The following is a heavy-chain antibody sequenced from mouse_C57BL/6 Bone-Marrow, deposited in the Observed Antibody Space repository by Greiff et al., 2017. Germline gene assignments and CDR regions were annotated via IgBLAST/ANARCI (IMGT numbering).Heavy chain of an antibody. D-gene: IGHD2-3*01. CDR1: GYAFSSSW. CDR2: IYPGDGDT. CDR3: AGGRAYDATGMDY. Sequence: QVHVKQSGPELVKPGASVKISCKASGYAFSSSWMNWVQQRPGKGLEWIGRIYPGDGDTNYNGKFKGKAPLTADKSSSTAYLQLSSLASEDSAVYCCAGGRAYDATGMDYWGQGTSVTVSS. J-gene: IGHJ4*01. V-gene: IGHV1-82*01.